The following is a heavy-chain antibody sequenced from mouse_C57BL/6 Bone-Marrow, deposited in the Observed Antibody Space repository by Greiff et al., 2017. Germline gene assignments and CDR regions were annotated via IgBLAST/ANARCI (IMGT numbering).Heavy chain of an antibody. Sequence: EVKLVESGGGLVKPGGSLKLSCAASGFTFSSYAMSWVRQTPEKRLEWVATISDGGSYTYYPDNVKGRFTISRDNAKNNLYLQMSHLKSEDTAMYYCYSNYVDWYFDVWGTGTTVTVSS. CDR1: GFTFSSYA. D-gene: IGHD2-5*01. CDR2: ISDGGSYT. CDR3: YSNYVDWYFDV. V-gene: IGHV5-4*03. J-gene: IGHJ1*03.